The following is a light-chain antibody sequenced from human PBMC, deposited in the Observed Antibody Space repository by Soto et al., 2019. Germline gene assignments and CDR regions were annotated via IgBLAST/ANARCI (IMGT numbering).Light chain of an antibody. V-gene: IGKV3-11*01. CDR3: QQRSNWPPIT. J-gene: IGKJ5*01. CDR2: DAS. CDR1: QSVSSY. Sequence: SVLTQSKATLSLSPGERATLSCRASQSVSSYLAWYQQKPGQAPRLLIYDASNRATGIPARFSGSGSGTDFTLTISSLEPEDFAVYYCQQRSNWPPITFGQGTRLEIK.